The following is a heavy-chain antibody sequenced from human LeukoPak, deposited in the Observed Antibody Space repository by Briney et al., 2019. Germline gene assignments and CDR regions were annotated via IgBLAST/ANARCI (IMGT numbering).Heavy chain of an antibody. CDR2: IYSGGST. CDR1: GFTVSSKY. CDR3: ARDRLHYDSLTGYPAD. Sequence: GGSLRLSCADSGFTVSSKYMRWVRQAQGKGLEWVSVIYSGGSTHYADSVKGRFTISRDNSKNTLYLQMNSLRAEDTAVYYCARDRLHYDSLTGYPADWGQGTLVTVSS. D-gene: IGHD3-9*01. V-gene: IGHV3-66*01. J-gene: IGHJ4*02.